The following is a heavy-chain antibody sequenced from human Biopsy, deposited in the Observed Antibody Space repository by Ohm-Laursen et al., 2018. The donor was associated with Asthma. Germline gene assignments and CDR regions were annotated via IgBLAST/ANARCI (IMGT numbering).Heavy chain of an antibody. CDR2: IYYDGSRK. Sequence: RSLRLSCAASGFTFSRHALHWVRQAPGKGLEWVAGIYYDGSRKYYTESVKGRFTISRDNSKNRLYLEMNSLRAEDTAVYYCARDWKGYCTGGVCYPDYWGQGTLVTVSS. CDR1: GFTFSRHA. J-gene: IGHJ4*02. CDR3: ARDWKGYCTGGVCYPDY. V-gene: IGHV3-33*01. D-gene: IGHD2-8*02.